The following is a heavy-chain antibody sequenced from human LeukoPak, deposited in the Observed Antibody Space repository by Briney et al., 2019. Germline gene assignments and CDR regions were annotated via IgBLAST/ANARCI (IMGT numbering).Heavy chain of an antibody. J-gene: IGHJ4*02. CDR2: INHSGST. CDR1: GGSISSNDYY. Sequence: SETLSLTCTVSGGSISSNDYYWSWIRQPPGMGLEWIGEINHSGSTNYNPSLKSRVTISVDTSKNQFSLKLSSVTAADTAVYYCARVRRGYSGYGDWGQGTLVTVSS. V-gene: IGHV4-30-2*01. D-gene: IGHD5-12*01. CDR3: ARVRRGYSGYGD.